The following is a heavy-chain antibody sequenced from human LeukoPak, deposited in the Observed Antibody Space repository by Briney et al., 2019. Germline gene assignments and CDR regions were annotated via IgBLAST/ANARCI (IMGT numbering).Heavy chain of an antibody. D-gene: IGHD3-3*01. Sequence: ASVKVSCKASGYTFTGYYMHWVRQAPGQGLEWMGWINPDSGGTNYAQKFQGRVTMTRDTSISTAYMELSRLRFDGTAVYYCARGGGKPARGVTYYYYMDVWGKGTTVTISS. CDR1: GYTFTGYY. V-gene: IGHV1-2*02. CDR2: INPDSGGT. CDR3: ARGGGKPARGVTYYYYMDV. J-gene: IGHJ6*03.